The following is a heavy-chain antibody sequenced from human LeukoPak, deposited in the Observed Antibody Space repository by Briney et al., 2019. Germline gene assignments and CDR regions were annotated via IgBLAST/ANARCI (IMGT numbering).Heavy chain of an antibody. CDR1: GFTFSTYG. V-gene: IGHV3-33*01. J-gene: IGHJ3*02. CDR3: ARAVGPFDI. Sequence: GGPLRLSCAASGFTFSTYGMHWVRQAPGKGLEWVAVIWVDGSIKYYADSVKGRFTISRDNSKNTLYLQMNSLRAEDTAVYYCARAVGPFDIWGQGTIV. CDR2: IWVDGSIK.